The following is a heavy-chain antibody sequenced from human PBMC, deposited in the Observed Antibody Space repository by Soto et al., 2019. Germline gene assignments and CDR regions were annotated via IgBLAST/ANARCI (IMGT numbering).Heavy chain of an antibody. CDR3: ARGTSNKLLLGYYYGMDV. D-gene: IGHD3-22*01. Sequence: QVQLVQSGAEVKKPGSSVKVSCKASGGTFSSYAISWVRQAPGQGLEWMGGIIPIFGTANYAQKFQGRVTITADESTSTAYMELSSLRSEDTDVYYCARGTSNKLLLGYYYGMDVWGQGPTVTVSS. J-gene: IGHJ6*02. CDR2: IIPIFGTA. CDR1: GGTFSSYA. V-gene: IGHV1-69*01.